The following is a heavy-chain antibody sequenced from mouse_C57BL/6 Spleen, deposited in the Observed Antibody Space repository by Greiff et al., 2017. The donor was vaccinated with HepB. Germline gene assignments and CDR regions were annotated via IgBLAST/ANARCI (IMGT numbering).Heavy chain of an antibody. CDR1: GYTFTSYW. V-gene: IGHV1-50*01. D-gene: IGHD1-1*01. CDR3: ARRDSPTTVVADAMDY. Sequence: QVQLQQPGAELVKPGASVKLSCKASGYTFTSYWMQWVKQRPGQGLEWIGEIDPSDSYTNYNQKFKGKATLTVDTSSSTAYMQLSSLTSEDSAVYYCARRDSPTTVVADAMDYWGQGTSVTVSP. J-gene: IGHJ4*01. CDR2: IDPSDSYT.